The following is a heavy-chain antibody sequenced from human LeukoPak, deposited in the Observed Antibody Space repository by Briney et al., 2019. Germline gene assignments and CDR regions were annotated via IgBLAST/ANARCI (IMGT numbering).Heavy chain of an antibody. CDR2: ISSSGSTI. J-gene: IGHJ3*02. CDR3: AGVSDFWDAFDI. Sequence: KSGGSLRLSCAASGFTFSDYYMSWIRQAPGKGLEWVSYISSSGSTIYYADSVKGRFTISRDNAKNSLYLQMNSLRAEDTAVYYCAGVSDFWDAFDIWGQGTMVTVSS. CDR1: GFTFSDYY. V-gene: IGHV3-11*04. D-gene: IGHD3-3*01.